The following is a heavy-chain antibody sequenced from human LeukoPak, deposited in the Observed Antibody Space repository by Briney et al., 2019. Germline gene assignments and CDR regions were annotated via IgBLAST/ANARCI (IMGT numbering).Heavy chain of an antibody. CDR3: ARVGPYCSSTSCYWGAFDI. V-gene: IGHV1-2*02. D-gene: IGHD2-2*01. CDR2: INPNSGGT. CDR1: AYTFTGYY. J-gene: IGHJ3*02. Sequence: ASVTVSCTASAYTFTGYYMHWVRQAPGQGLEWMGWINPNSGGTNYAQKFQGRVTMTRDTSISTAYMELSRLRSDDTAVYYCARVGPYCSSTSCYWGAFDIWGQGTMVTVSS.